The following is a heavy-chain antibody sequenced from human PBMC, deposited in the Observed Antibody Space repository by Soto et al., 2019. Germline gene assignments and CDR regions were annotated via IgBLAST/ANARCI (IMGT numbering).Heavy chain of an antibody. Sequence: EVQLLESGGGLVQPVGSLRLSCAASGFTFNAYAMTWVRQAPGKGLEWVSAIGGSGGNRYYAASVKGRFTISRDNSKHTLDLQMSRLRVEDTAVYYCARVASDYINSVDHWGQGILVTVSS. D-gene: IGHD4-4*01. CDR1: GFTFNAYA. V-gene: IGHV3-23*01. CDR2: IGGSGGNR. J-gene: IGHJ4*02. CDR3: ARVASDYINSVDH.